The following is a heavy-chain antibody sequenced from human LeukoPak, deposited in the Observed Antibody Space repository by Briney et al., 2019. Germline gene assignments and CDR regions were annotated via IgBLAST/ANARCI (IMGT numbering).Heavy chain of an antibody. CDR1: GYTLISCN. J-gene: IGHJ4*02. D-gene: IGHD4-17*01. CDR3: ARDSTMTTGGSAYYFDN. Sequence: GASVKVSCKASGYTLISCNMHWVRQAPGQGLEWMGIINPRGGSTSYAKKFQGRVTMTRDTSTNTIYMELSSLRSEDTAVYYCARDSTMTTGGSAYYFDNWGQGTLVTVSS. CDR2: INPRGGST. V-gene: IGHV1-46*01.